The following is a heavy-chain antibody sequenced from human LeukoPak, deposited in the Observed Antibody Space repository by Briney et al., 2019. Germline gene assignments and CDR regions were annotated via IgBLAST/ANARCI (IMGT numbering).Heavy chain of an antibody. V-gene: IGHV4-61*01. J-gene: IGHJ4*02. CDR3: ARLGYSYGYYSFDY. D-gene: IGHD5-18*01. CDR2: IYYSGGT. CDR1: GGSVSSDIYY. Sequence: SSETLSLTCTVSGGSVSSDIYYWNWIRQPPGKGLEWIGYIYYSGGTIYDPSLKSRVTISVDTSKNQFSLKLSSVTAADTAVYFCARLGYSYGYYSFDYWGQGTLVTVSS.